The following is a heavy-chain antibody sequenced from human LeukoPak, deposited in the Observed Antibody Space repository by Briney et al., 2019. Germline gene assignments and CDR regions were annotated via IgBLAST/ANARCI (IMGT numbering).Heavy chain of an antibody. V-gene: IGHV5-51*01. CDR3: ARPPAVGATSGFGY. CDR1: GYDFTFYW. D-gene: IGHD1-26*01. J-gene: IGHJ4*02. Sequence: GESLKISCKGSGYDFTFYWVAWVRPMPGKGLEWMGIIYPGDSDTRYSPSFQGQVTISADKSISTANLQWNSLKASDTAMYYCARPPAVGATSGFGYWGQGTLVTVSS. CDR2: IYPGDSDT.